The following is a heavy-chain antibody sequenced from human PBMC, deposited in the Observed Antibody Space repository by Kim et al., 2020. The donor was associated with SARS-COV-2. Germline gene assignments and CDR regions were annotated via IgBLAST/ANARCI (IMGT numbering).Heavy chain of an antibody. CDR3: ARRAYSSGWWYFDY. V-gene: IGHV3-74*01. D-gene: IGHD6-19*01. Sequence: CADPVKGRFTISRDNAKNTLYLQMNSLRAEDTAVYYCARRAYSSGWWYFDYWGQGTLVTVSS. J-gene: IGHJ4*02.